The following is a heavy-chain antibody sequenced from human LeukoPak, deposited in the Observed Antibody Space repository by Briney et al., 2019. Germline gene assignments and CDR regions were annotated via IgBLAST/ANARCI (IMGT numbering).Heavy chain of an antibody. CDR2: INPDSGGT. J-gene: IGHJ3*02. V-gene: IGHV1-2*02. Sequence: ASVKVSCKTSGYSFILYGISWVRQAPGQGLEWMGWINPDSGGTNYAQKFQGRVTMTRDTSISTAYMELNRLRSDDTAVYYCGAYNSGWGYAFDIWGQGTMVTVSS. CDR3: GAYNSGWGYAFDI. CDR1: GYSFILYG. D-gene: IGHD6-19*01.